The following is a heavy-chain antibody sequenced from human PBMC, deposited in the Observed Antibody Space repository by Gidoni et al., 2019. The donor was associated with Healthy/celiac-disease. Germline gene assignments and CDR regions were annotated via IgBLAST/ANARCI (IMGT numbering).Heavy chain of an antibody. CDR3: ARSGYSYGSFDY. V-gene: IGHV4-59*01. CDR2: IYYSGST. Sequence: QVQLQESGPGLVKPSETLSLTCTVSGGSISSYYWSWIRQPPGKGLEWIGYIYYSGSTNYNPSLKSRVTISVDTSKNQFSLKLSSVTAADTAVYYCARSGYSYGSFDYWGQGTLVTVSS. CDR1: GGSISSYY. J-gene: IGHJ4*02. D-gene: IGHD5-18*01.